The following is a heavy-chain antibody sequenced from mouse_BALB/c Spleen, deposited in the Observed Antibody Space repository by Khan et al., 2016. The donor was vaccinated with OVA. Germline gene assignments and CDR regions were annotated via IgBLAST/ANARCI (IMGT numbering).Heavy chain of an antibody. V-gene: IGHV2-6-7*01. Sequence: VQLKESGPGLVAPSQSLSITCTVSGFSLTGYGVNWVRQPPGKGLEWLGMIWGDGSTDYNSALKSRLSITKVNSKSQVFLKMDSLQTDDTARYYCARAYYANYREAMDYWGQGNSVTVSS. CDR2: IWGDGST. CDR3: ARAYYANYREAMDY. CDR1: GFSLTGYG. J-gene: IGHJ4*01. D-gene: IGHD2-10*01.